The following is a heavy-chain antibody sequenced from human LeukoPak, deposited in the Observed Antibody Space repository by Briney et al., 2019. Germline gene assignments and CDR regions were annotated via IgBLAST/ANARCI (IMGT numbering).Heavy chain of an antibody. D-gene: IGHD1-26*01. Sequence: GGSLRLSCAASGFTFSTFAMSWVRQPPGKGLEWVSSIFPSGGEIHYADSVRGRFTISRDNSKSTLSLQMNCLRAEDTAIYYCARDPYNGNYGDSYYYYMDVWGKGTTVTISS. J-gene: IGHJ6*03. CDR1: GFTFSTFA. V-gene: IGHV3-23*01. CDR2: IFPSGGEI. CDR3: ARDPYNGNYGDSYYYYMDV.